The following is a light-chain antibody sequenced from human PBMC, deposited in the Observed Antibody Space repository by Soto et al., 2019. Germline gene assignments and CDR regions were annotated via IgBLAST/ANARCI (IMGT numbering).Light chain of an antibody. J-gene: IGLJ1*01. CDR2: EVS. Sequence: QSALTQPASMSGSPGQSITLSCTGTSTGVGDSNHVSWYQHHPGKAPKLIIYEVSYRPSGVSNRFSGSKSAYTASLTISGLQAEDEADYYCNSQTTSGIRVFGTGTKVTVL. CDR3: NSQTTSGIRV. V-gene: IGLV2-14*01. CDR1: STGVGDSNH.